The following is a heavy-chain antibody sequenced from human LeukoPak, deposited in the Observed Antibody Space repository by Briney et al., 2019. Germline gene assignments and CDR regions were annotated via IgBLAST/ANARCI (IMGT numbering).Heavy chain of an antibody. Sequence: SETLSLTCAVYGGSFSGYYWSWIRQPPGKGLEWIGEINHSGSTNYNPSLKSRVTISVDTSKNQFSLKLSSVTAADTAVYYCARGLDYDFWSGYYLPKSDAFDIWGQGTMVTVSS. V-gene: IGHV4-34*01. J-gene: IGHJ3*02. CDR1: GGSFSGYY. D-gene: IGHD3-3*01. CDR3: ARGLDYDFWSGYYLPKSDAFDI. CDR2: INHSGST.